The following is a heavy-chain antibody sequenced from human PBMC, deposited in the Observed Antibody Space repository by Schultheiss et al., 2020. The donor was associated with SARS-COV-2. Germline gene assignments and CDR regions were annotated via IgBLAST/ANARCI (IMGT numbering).Heavy chain of an antibody. V-gene: IGHV4-59*12. CDR1: GGSISSYY. Sequence: SQTLSLTCTVSGGSISSYYWSWIRQPPGKGLEWIGYIYYSGSTNYNPSLKSRVTISVDTSKNQFSLKLSSVTAADTAVYYCARLKTDVIDRWGQGTLVTVSS. CDR3: ARLKTDVIDR. D-gene: IGHD1-14*01. J-gene: IGHJ4*02. CDR2: IYYSGST.